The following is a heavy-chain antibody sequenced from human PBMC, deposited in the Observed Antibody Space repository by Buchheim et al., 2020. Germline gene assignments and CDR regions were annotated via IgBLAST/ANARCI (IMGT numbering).Heavy chain of an antibody. Sequence: EVQVLESGGGLIQPGGSLRLSCAASGFTFSSYAMSWVRQAPGKGLEWVCGIGGGGVGTHYVDSVRGRFTISRDNSKTTLYLQMNSLAAEDTAVYHCARGFVSGDYGDDYYYEMDVWGQGTT. CDR2: IGGGGVGT. CDR1: GFTFSSYA. J-gene: IGHJ6*02. CDR3: ARGFVSGDYGDDYYYEMDV. D-gene: IGHD4-17*01. V-gene: IGHV3-23*01.